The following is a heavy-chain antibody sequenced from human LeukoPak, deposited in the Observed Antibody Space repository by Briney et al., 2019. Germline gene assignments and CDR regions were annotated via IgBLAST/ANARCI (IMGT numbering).Heavy chain of an antibody. J-gene: IGHJ4*02. V-gene: IGHV3-23*01. CDR1: GFTFDDYA. Sequence: GGSLRLSCAASGFTFDDYAMHWVRQAPGKGLEWVSAISGSGGSTYYADSVKGRFTISRDNSKNTLYLQMNSLRAEDTAVYYCAKDRSGAVAGTGAFDYWGQGTLVTVSS. D-gene: IGHD6-19*01. CDR3: AKDRSGAVAGTGAFDY. CDR2: ISGSGGST.